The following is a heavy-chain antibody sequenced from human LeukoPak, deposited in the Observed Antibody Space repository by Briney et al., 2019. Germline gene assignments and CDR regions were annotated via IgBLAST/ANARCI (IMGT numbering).Heavy chain of an antibody. V-gene: IGHV3-11*04. CDR2: ISSSGDTI. D-gene: IGHD1-1*01. CDR3: ARGTKGGTYYHYYYMDV. CDR1: GFTFSDYY. Sequence: GGSLRLSCAASGFTFSDYYMSWIRQAPGKGLEWVSYISSSGDTIYYADSVKGRFTISRDNAKISLFLQMNSLRADDTAVYYCARGTKGGTYYHYYYMDVWGKGTTVTVSS. J-gene: IGHJ6*03.